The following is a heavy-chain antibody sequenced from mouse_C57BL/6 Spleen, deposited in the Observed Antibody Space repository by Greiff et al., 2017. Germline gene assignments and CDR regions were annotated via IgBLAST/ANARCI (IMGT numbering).Heavy chain of an antibody. D-gene: IGHD3-2*02. CDR3: TTYGSGPAWFAY. J-gene: IGHJ3*01. Sequence: VHVKQSGAELVRPGASVKLSCTASGFNIKDYYMHWVKQRPEQGLEWIGRIDPEDGDTEYAPKFQGKATMTADTSSNTAYLQLSSLTSEDTAVYYCTTYGSGPAWFAYWGQGTLVTVSA. CDR2: IDPEDGDT. V-gene: IGHV14-1*01. CDR1: GFNIKDYY.